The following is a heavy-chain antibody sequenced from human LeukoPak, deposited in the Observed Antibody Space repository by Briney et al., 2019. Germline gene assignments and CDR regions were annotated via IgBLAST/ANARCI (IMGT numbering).Heavy chain of an antibody. CDR3: AKDTASMPRGFDY. D-gene: IGHD2/OR15-2a*01. V-gene: IGHV3-33*06. CDR2: IWYDGSSK. Sequence: QPGRSLRLSCAASGFTFSSYAMHWVRQAPGKGLEWVAVIWYDGSSKYYADSVKGRFTISRDNSKNTLHLQMDSLRAEDTAVYYCAKDTASMPRGFDYWGQGTMVIVSS. CDR1: GFTFSSYA. J-gene: IGHJ4*02.